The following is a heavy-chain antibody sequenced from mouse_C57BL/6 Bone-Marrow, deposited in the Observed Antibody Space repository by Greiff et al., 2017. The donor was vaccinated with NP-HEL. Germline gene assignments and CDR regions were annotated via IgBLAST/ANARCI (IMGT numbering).Heavy chain of an antibody. D-gene: IGHD2-3*01. V-gene: IGHV1-47*01. CDR3: ARRAYDGYSYWYFDV. J-gene: IGHJ1*03. CDR1: GYTFTTYP. CDR2: FHPYNDDT. Sequence: QVQLQQSGAELVKPGASVKMSCKASGYTFTTYPIEWMKQNHGKSLEWIGNFHPYNDDTKYNEKFKGKATLTVEQSSSTVYLELSRLTSDDSAVYYCARRAYDGYSYWYFDVWGTGTTVTVSS.